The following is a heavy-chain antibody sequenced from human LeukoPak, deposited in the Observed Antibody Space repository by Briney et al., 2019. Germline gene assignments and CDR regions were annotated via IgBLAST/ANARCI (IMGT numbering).Heavy chain of an antibody. Sequence: PGGSLRLSCAASGFTFDDYGMSWVRQAPGKGLEWVSAISGSGGSTYYADSVKGRFTISRDNSKNTLYLQMNSLRAEDTAVYYCAKGTMFAVGRRWSPSLVANDYWGQGTLVTVSS. CDR1: GFTFDDYG. CDR2: ISGSGGST. D-gene: IGHD3-3*01. V-gene: IGHV3-23*01. J-gene: IGHJ4*02. CDR3: AKGTMFAVGRRWSPSLVANDY.